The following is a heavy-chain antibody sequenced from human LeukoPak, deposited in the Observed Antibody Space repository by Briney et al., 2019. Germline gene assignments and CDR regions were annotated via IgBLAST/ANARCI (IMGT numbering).Heavy chain of an antibody. CDR1: GGSFSGYY. D-gene: IGHD6-19*01. Sequence: KTSETLSLTRAVYGGSFSGYYWSWIRQPPGKGLEWIGEINHSGSTNYNPSLKSRVTISVDTSKNQFSLKLSSVTAADTAVYYCARGGLEVAGISRGYYFDYWGQGTLVTVSS. CDR2: INHSGST. V-gene: IGHV4-34*01. J-gene: IGHJ4*02. CDR3: ARGGLEVAGISRGYYFDY.